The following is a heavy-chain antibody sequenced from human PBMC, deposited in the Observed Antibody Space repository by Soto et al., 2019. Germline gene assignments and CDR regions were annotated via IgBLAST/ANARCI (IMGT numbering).Heavy chain of an antibody. CDR2: MNANNGNT. V-gene: IGHV1-18*01. Sequence: ASVKVSCKASGYTFTSYGISWVRQAPGQGLEWMGWMNANNGNTNYAQKFQGRVTMTRNTSTSTAYMELSSLRSEDTAVYYCARGAIVVVPAAHPLDYWGQGTLVTVSS. CDR1: GYTFTSYG. CDR3: ARGAIVVVPAAHPLDY. D-gene: IGHD2-2*01. J-gene: IGHJ4*02.